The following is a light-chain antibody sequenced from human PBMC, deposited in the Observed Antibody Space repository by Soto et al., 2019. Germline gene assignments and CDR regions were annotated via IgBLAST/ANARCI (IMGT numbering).Light chain of an antibody. Sequence: DIQMTQSPSSLSASVGDTVTITCRASQSISGYVNWYQQKPGKAPKLLIYAASSLQSGVPSRFRGRGSGTDFTLTITSLQPEDFAAYYCQQSYNTPHTFGQGTKLEIK. J-gene: IGKJ2*01. CDR3: QQSYNTPHT. V-gene: IGKV1-39*01. CDR1: QSISGY. CDR2: AAS.